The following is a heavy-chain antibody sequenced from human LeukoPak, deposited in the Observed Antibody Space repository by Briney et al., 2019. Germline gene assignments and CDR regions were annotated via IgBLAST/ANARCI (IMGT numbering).Heavy chain of an antibody. D-gene: IGHD6-19*01. J-gene: IGHJ4*02. CDR1: GFTFSSYS. CDR3: TKGQWLETDYFDY. CDR2: ISSSSSYI. Sequence: GGSLRLSCAASGFTFSSYSMNWVRQAPGKGLEWVSSISSSSSYIYYADSVKGRFTISRDNAKNSLYLQMNSLRAEDTAVYYRTKGQWLETDYFDYWGQGTLVTVSS. V-gene: IGHV3-21*01.